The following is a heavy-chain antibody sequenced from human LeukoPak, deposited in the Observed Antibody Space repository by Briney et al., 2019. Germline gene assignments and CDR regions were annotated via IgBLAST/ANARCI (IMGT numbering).Heavy chain of an antibody. V-gene: IGHV4-34*01. CDR3: ARAPQTRRYCSGGSCYSRWFDP. CDR2: INHSGST. J-gene: IGHJ5*02. Sequence: PSETLSLTCAVYGGSFSGYYWSWIRQPPGKGLEWIGEINHSGSTNYNPSLKSRVTISVDTSKNQFSLKLSSVTAADTAVYYCARAPQTRRYCSGGSCYSRWFDPWGQGTLVTVSS. CDR1: GGSFSGYY. D-gene: IGHD2-15*01.